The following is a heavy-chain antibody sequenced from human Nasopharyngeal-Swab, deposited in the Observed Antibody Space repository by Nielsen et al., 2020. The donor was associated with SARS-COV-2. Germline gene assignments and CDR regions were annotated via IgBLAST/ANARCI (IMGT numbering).Heavy chain of an antibody. CDR1: GFAFSTYS. J-gene: IGHJ4*02. D-gene: IGHD3-16*01. V-gene: IGHV3-48*04. CDR2: ISSGGSTI. Sequence: GGSLRLSCAASGFAFSTYSINWVRQAPGKGLEWLSYISSGGSTIYYADSVKGRFTISRDNAKNSMFLQMNGLRVEDTAIYYCARGPYYWGQGALVTVSS. CDR3: ARGPYY.